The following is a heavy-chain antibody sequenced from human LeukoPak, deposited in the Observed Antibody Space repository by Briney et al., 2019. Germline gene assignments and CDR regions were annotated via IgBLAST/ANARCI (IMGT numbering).Heavy chain of an antibody. J-gene: IGHJ4*02. D-gene: IGHD6-19*01. CDR1: GGSISSSSYY. CDR3: ARDSVYSSGWSPAFDY. CDR2: IYYSGST. Sequence: KPSETLSLTCTVSGGSISSSSYYWGWIRQPPGKGLEWIGSIYYSGSTYYNPSLKSRVTISVDTSKNQFSLKLSSVTAADTAVYYCARDSVYSSGWSPAFDYWGQGTLVTVSS. V-gene: IGHV4-39*07.